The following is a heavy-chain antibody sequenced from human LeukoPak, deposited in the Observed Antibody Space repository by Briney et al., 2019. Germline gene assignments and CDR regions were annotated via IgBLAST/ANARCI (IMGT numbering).Heavy chain of an antibody. CDR2: ISYDGSNK. J-gene: IGHJ4*02. CDR3: ARAPYSSSWYGGDY. V-gene: IGHV3-30-3*01. Sequence: GGSLRLSCAASGFTFSSYAMHWVRQAPGKGLEWVAVISYDGSNKYYADSVKGRFTISRDNSKNTLYLQMNNLRAEDTAVYYCARAPYSSSWYGGDYWGQGTLVTVSS. CDR1: GFTFSSYA. D-gene: IGHD6-13*01.